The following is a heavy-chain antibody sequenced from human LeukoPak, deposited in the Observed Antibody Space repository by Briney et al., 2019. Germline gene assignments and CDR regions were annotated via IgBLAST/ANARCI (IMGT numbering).Heavy chain of an antibody. J-gene: IGHJ3*02. CDR2: IYTSGTT. CDR1: GGSVMRGNYY. V-gene: IGHV4-61*02. CDR3: ARWGGAFDI. Sequence: SEILSLTCTVTGGSVMRGNYYWTWIRQPAGSGLEWIGRIYTSGTTDYNPSLRTRVTISVDASRNQFSLKLSSVTAADTAVYYCARWGGAFDIWGQGTMVTVSS. D-gene: IGHD3-16*01.